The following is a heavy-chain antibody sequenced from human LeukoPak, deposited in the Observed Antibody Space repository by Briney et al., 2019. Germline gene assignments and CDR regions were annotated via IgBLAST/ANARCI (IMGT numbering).Heavy chain of an antibody. D-gene: IGHD2-15*01. Sequence: GGSLRLSCAASGFTFSSYGMHWVRQAPGKGLEWVAFIRYDGSNKYYADSVKGRFTISRDNSKNTLYLQMNSLRAEDTAVYYRAKRPFESSGPFDSWGLGTLVTVSS. CDR2: IRYDGSNK. V-gene: IGHV3-30*02. CDR3: AKRPFESSGPFDS. J-gene: IGHJ4*02. CDR1: GFTFSSYG.